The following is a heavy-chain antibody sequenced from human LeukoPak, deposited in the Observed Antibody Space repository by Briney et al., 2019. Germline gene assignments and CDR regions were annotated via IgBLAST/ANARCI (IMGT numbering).Heavy chain of an antibody. CDR2: IKQGGSEK. J-gene: IGHJ4*02. CDR1: GFTFSSYW. CDR3: ARDRVTMVRGVNYYFDY. V-gene: IGHV3-7*05. Sequence: PGGSLRLSCAASGFTFSSYWMSWVRQATGKGLEWVANIKQGGSEKYYVDSVKGRFTISRDNAKNSLYLQMNSLRAEDTAVYYCARDRVTMVRGVNYYFDYWGQGTLVTVSS. D-gene: IGHD3-10*01.